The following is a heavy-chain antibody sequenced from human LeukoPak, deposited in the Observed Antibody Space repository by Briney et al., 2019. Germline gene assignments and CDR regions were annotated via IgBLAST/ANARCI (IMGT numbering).Heavy chain of an antibody. CDR1: GYTLTNYY. D-gene: IGHD2-21*02. Sequence: ASMKVSCKASGYTLTNYYMYWVRQAPGQGLEWMGVINSSGGTTNYAQNFQGRVTMTRDTSTSTVYMELSSLRSEDTAVYYCAREEAFCGGDCYPPFDYWGQGTLVTVSS. CDR3: AREEAFCGGDCYPPFDY. J-gene: IGHJ4*02. V-gene: IGHV1-46*01. CDR2: INSSGGTT.